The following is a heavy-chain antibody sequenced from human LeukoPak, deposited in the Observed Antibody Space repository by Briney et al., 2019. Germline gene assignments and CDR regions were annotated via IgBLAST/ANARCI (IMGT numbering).Heavy chain of an antibody. J-gene: IGHJ4*02. CDR3: TSFSSLKPIRGVSSG. CDR2: IRSKAYGGTT. D-gene: IGHD3-10*01. Sequence: AGRSLRLSCTASGFTFGDYAMSWVRQAPGKGLEWVGFIRSKAYGGTTEYAASVKGRFTISRDDSKSIAYLQMNSLKTEDTAVYYCTSFSSLKPIRGVSSGGGQGTLVTVSS. CDR1: GFTFGDYA. V-gene: IGHV3-49*04.